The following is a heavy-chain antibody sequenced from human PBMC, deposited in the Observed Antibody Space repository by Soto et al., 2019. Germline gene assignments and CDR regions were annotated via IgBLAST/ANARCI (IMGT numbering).Heavy chain of an antibody. V-gene: IGHV3-23*01. J-gene: IGHJ6*03. D-gene: IGHD3-3*01. CDR3: AKDSSGYYDFWSGSSVYYYYMDV. Sequence: GESLKISCAASGFTFSSYAMSWVRQAPGKGLEWVSAISGSGGSTYYADSVKGRFTISRDNSKNTLYLQMNSLRAEDTAVYYCAKDSSGYYDFWSGSSVYYYYMDVWGKGTTVTVSS. CDR2: ISGSGGST. CDR1: GFTFSSYA.